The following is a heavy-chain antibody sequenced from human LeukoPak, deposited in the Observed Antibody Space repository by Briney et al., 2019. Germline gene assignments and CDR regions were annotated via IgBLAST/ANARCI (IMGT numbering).Heavy chain of an antibody. CDR1: GGSISSYY. CDR3: ARLIHSGFDP. CDR2: IYYSGST. V-gene: IGHV4-59*08. Sequence: SETLSLTCTVSGGSISSYYWSWIRQPPGKGLEWIGYIYYSGSTNYNPSLKGRVTISVDTSKNQFSLKLSSVTAADTAVYYCARLIHSGFDPWGQGTLVTVSS. J-gene: IGHJ5*02. D-gene: IGHD1-26*01.